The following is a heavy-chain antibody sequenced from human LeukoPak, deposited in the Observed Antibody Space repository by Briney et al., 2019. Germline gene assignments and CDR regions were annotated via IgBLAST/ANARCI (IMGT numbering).Heavy chain of an antibody. CDR1: GFTFSSYW. CDR2: INSDGSST. V-gene: IGHV3-74*01. CDR3: ARRGPLLVWGPKNNWFDP. Sequence: GGSLRLSCAASGFTFSSYWMHWVRQAPGKGLVWVSRINSDGSSTSYADSVKGRFTISRDNAKNTLYLQMNSLRAEDTAVYYCARRGPLLVWGPKNNWFDPWGQGTLVTVSS. J-gene: IGHJ5*02. D-gene: IGHD3-16*01.